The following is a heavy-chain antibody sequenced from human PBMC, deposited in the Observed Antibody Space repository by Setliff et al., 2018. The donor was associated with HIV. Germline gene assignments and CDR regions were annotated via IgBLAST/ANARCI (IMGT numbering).Heavy chain of an antibody. Sequence: SETLSLTCTVSGGSISSTSYYWGWIRQPPGTGLEWIGSISSSGNTYYNPSLKSRVTTSVDTSKNQFSLKVNSVTAADTAVYYCARSPRIGVAGEFEYWGQGTLVTVSS. V-gene: IGHV4-39*07. J-gene: IGHJ4*02. CDR3: ARSPRIGVAGEFEY. CDR1: GGSISSTSYY. D-gene: IGHD6-19*01. CDR2: ISSSGNT.